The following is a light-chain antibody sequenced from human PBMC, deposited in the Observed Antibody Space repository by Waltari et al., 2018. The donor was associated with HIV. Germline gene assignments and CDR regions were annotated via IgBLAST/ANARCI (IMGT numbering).Light chain of an antibody. V-gene: IGKV4-1*01. CDR1: QSVLYSSNNKNY. CDR3: QQYYSTPLT. CDR2: WAS. J-gene: IGKJ3*01. Sequence: DLVMTQSPDSLVVSVGERATINCKSSQSVLYSSNNKNYLAWYQQKPGQPPKLLIYWASTRESGVPDRFSGSGSGTDFTLTISSLQAEDVAVYYCQQYYSTPLTFGPGTKVDIK.